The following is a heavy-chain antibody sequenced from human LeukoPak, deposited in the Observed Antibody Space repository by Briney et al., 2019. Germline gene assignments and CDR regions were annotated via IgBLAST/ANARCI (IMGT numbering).Heavy chain of an antibody. D-gene: IGHD5-18*01. CDR2: ISGSGGST. V-gene: IGHV3-23*01. CDR3: AKDKAMVGYYYYMDV. J-gene: IGHJ6*03. Sequence: GGSLRLSCATSGFTFSSYAMSWVRQAPGKGLEWVSAISGSGGSTYYADSVKGRFTISRDNSKNTLYLQMNSLRAEDTAVYYCAKDKAMVGYYYYMDVWGKGTTVTVSS. CDR1: GFTFSSYA.